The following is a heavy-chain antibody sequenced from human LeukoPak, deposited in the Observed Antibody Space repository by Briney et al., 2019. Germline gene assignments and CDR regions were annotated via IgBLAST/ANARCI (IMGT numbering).Heavy chain of an antibody. CDR3: AIYDSSGYYNY. Sequence: PGGSLRLSCAASGFSISRYWMSWVRQVPGKGLEWLANIKQDGSEKYYVDSVKGRFTISRDNAENSLYLQMNSLRAEDTAVYYCAIYDSSGYYNYWGQGTLVTVSS. V-gene: IGHV3-7*03. D-gene: IGHD3-22*01. J-gene: IGHJ4*02. CDR2: IKQDGSEK. CDR1: GFSISRYW.